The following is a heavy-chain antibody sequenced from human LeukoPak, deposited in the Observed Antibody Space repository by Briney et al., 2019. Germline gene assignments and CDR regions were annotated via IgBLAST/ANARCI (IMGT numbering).Heavy chain of an antibody. CDR1: GGSLSSYY. V-gene: IGHV4-59*01. CDR3: ARGYYDILTGYYIGY. J-gene: IGHJ4*02. D-gene: IGHD3-9*01. CDR2: IYYNETT. Sequence: PSETLSLTCTVSGGSLSSYYWSWIRQPTGKGLEWIGYIYYNETTKYNPSLKSRVTISVDTSKKQFSVKLRSVTAADTSVYYCARGYYDILTGYYIGYCGQGNLVTVSS.